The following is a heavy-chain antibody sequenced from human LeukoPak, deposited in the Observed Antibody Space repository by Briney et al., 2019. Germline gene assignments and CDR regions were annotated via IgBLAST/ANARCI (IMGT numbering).Heavy chain of an antibody. J-gene: IGHJ4*02. D-gene: IGHD4-17*01. CDR1: EFTFSSYW. Sequence: GGSLRLSCAASEFTFSSYWMSWVRQAPGKGLEWVANIKQDGGQIYYLESVKGRFTVSRDNAKNSLYLQMNSLRAEDTAVYCCARLGARQMLEYWGQGTLVTVSS. CDR3: ARLGARQMLEY. V-gene: IGHV3-7*01. CDR2: IKQDGGQI.